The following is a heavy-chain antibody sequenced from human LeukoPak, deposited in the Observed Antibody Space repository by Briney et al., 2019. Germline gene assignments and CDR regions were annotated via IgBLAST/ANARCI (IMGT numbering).Heavy chain of an antibody. CDR3: AKGLRSGTYYNAFHI. V-gene: IGHV3-30*18. J-gene: IGHJ3*02. CDR1: RFTFSSFG. D-gene: IGHD3-10*01. CDR2: ISDDGSND. Sequence: GGSLRFSCAASRFTFSSFGMHWVRQAPGQGLEGVALISDDGSNDYYAYPVKGTFTISRDNSENTLYLQMNSLRAEDTAVYYCAKGLRSGTYYNAFHIWGQGTMVTVSS.